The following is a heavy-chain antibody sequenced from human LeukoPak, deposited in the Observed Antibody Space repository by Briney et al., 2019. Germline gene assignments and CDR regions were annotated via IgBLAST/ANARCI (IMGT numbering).Heavy chain of an antibody. CDR2: INSDGIST. CDR3: AKGGATVIDY. D-gene: IGHD4-17*01. CDR1: AFTFSSYW. V-gene: IGHV3-74*01. J-gene: IGHJ4*02. Sequence: PGGSLRLSCAASAFTFSSYWMHWVRQAPGKGLVWVSRINSDGISTSYADSVKGRFPISRDNAKNTLYLQMNSLRAEDTAVYYCAKGGATVIDYWGQGTLVTVSS.